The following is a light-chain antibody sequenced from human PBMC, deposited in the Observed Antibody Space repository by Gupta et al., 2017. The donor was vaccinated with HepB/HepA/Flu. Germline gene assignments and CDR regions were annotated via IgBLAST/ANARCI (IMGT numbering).Light chain of an antibody. CDR3: QQYNNRPLT. CDR2: GAS. CDR1: QRFGNN. V-gene: IGKV3-15*01. Sequence: VMTQSPATLSVSPGETVTLACRASQRFGNNLAWYQQKPGQAPRLLIYGASCRATFIPARFSGGVSGTEFTLTISSLQSEDFAVYYCQQYNNRPLTFGRGTKLEIK. J-gene: IGKJ2*01.